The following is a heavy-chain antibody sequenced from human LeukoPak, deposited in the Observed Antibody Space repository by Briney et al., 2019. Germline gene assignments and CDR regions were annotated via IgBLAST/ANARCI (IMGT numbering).Heavy chain of an antibody. V-gene: IGHV5-51*01. Sequence: PGESLKISCKGSGYRFTSYWIGRVRQMPGKGLEWMGIIYPGDSDTRYSPSFQGQVTISADKSISTAYLQWSSLKASDTAMYYCARRIYGDYLGHAFDIWGQGTMVTVSS. J-gene: IGHJ3*02. CDR1: GYRFTSYW. D-gene: IGHD4-17*01. CDR2: IYPGDSDT. CDR3: ARRIYGDYLGHAFDI.